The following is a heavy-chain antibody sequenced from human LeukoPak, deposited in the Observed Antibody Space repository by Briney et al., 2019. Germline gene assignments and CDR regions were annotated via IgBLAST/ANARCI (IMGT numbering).Heavy chain of an antibody. D-gene: IGHD3-22*01. CDR3: ATLGEYYDSSGYYYN. Sequence: SETLSLTCAVYGGSFSGYYWSWLRQPPGKGLEWLGEINHSGSTNYNPSLKSRVTISVDTSKNQFSLKLTSVTAADTAVYYCATLGEYYDSSGYYYNWGQGTLVTVSS. J-gene: IGHJ4*02. CDR2: INHSGST. V-gene: IGHV4-34*01. CDR1: GGSFSGYY.